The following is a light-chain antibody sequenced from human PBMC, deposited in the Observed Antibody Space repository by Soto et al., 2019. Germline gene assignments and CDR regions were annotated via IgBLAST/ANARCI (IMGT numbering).Light chain of an antibody. V-gene: IGKV1-39*01. CDR2: AAS. J-gene: IGKJ1*01. Sequence: DIQMTQSPSSLSASVGDRVTITCRASPSISTYLNWYHQKPGKAPKLLIYAASSLQSGVPSRFSGSGSGTDFALTISSLQPEDFATYYCQQYNNYWTFGQGTRVEIK. CDR1: PSISTY. CDR3: QQYNNYWT.